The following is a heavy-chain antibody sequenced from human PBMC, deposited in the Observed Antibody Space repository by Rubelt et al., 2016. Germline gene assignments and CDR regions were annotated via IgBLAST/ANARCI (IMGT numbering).Heavy chain of an antibody. CDR3: ARHAGFLEWYGMDV. Sequence: QVQLQQWGAGLLKPSETLSLTCAVYGGSFSGYYWSWIRQPPGKGLEWIGYIYYSGRTNYNPSLKGRVTLQVDTSRNKFSWNVGSVTAADKAVDYCARHAGFLEWYGMDVWGQGTTVTVSS. CDR2: IYYSGRT. J-gene: IGHJ6*02. V-gene: IGHV4-34*11. CDR1: GGSFSGYY. D-gene: IGHD3-3*01.